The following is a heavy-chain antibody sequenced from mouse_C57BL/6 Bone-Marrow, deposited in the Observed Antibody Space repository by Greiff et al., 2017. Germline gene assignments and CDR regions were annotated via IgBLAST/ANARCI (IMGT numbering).Heavy chain of an antibody. D-gene: IGHD2-1*01. CDR2: INPNNGGT. CDR1: GYTFTDYY. CDR3: ASRRDYGNVDWVAY. J-gene: IGHJ3*01. Sequence: VQLKQSGPELVKPGASVKISCKASGYTFTDYYMNWVKQSHGKSLEWIGDINPNNGGTSYNQKFKGKATLTGDKSSSTAYMELRSLTSEDSAVEYCASRRDYGNVDWVAYWGQGTLVTVSA. V-gene: IGHV1-26*01.